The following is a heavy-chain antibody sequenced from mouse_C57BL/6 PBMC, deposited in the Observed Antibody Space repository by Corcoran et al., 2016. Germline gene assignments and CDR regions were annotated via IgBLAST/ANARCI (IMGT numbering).Heavy chain of an antibody. Sequence: EVKRQQSGPELVQPGASVKISCKASGYTFTHYYMNWVKQSHGTRLEWIGDIHPNNGGTSYNQKFKGKFTLTVDKSSSTAYMELRSLTSDDSAVYYCARYSPLYYWGQGTTLTVAS. D-gene: IGHD2-12*01. J-gene: IGHJ2*01. V-gene: IGHV1-26*01. CDR3: ARYSPLYY. CDR2: IHPNNGGT. CDR1: GYTFTHYY.